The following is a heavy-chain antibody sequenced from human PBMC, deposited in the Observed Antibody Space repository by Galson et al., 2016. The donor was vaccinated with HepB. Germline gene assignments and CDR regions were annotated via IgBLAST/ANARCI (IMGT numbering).Heavy chain of an antibody. Sequence: QSGAEVKKPGESLKISCKASGYTFDTYWIGWVRQMPGKGLEWMGIIYPGDSDTRYSPSFQGQVTISADTSISTAYLQWSSLKASDTAMYYCARYVNGDYGGYYYVMDVWGQGTTVTVSS. J-gene: IGHJ6*02. CDR2: IYPGDSDT. V-gene: IGHV5-51*01. D-gene: IGHD4-17*01. CDR1: GYTFDTYW. CDR3: ARYVNGDYGGYYYVMDV.